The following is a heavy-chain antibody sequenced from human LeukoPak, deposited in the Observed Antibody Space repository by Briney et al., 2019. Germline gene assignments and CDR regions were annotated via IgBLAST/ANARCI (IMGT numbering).Heavy chain of an antibody. V-gene: IGHV3-64*01. CDR2: IGSSGESR. CDR1: RFRFSNYA. CDR3: ARARADFWSGYQY. Sequence: SGGSLRLSCAASRFRFSNYAMHWVRQAPGKGLEFVSAIGSSGESRYYAKSVKGRFTISRDNSRNTLYLLMAGLGTDDMAVYYCARARADFWSGYQYWGQGTLVTVSS. J-gene: IGHJ4*02. D-gene: IGHD3-3*01.